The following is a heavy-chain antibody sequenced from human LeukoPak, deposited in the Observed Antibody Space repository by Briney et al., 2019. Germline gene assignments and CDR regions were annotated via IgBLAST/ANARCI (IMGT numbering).Heavy chain of an antibody. D-gene: IGHD2-2*01. J-gene: IGHJ6*03. CDR1: GFTFSTYN. V-gene: IGHV3-21*01. CDR2: VSSRSSAI. CDR3: AREAIVVVPAARGVMDV. Sequence: GGSLRLSCAASGFTFSTYNMVWVRQAPGMGLEWVASVSSRSSAIYYSDSVKGRFTISRDNAKNSLYLQMNSLRAEDTAVYYCAREAIVVVPAARGVMDVWGKGTTVTVSS.